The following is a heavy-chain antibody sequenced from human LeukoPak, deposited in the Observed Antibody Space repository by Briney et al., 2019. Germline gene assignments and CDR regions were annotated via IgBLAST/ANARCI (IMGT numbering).Heavy chain of an antibody. V-gene: IGHV3-74*01. CDR3: AKDSGNYANYYFDH. CDR1: GFTFSHYW. CDR2: IVSDGSGT. J-gene: IGHJ4*02. Sequence: GGSLRLSCAASGFTFSHYWMVWVRQTPEKGLVWVSYIVSDGSGTCYADSVKGRFTMSRDNAKDTLYLQMDSLRTEDTAVYYCAKDSGNYANYYFDHWGQGTLVTVSS. D-gene: IGHD1-26*01.